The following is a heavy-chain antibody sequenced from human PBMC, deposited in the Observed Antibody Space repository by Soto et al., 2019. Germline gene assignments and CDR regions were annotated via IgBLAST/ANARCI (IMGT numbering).Heavy chain of an antibody. J-gene: IGHJ4*02. D-gene: IGHD3-10*01. CDR2: ISYDGSNQ. CDR1: GFTFSSYG. CDR3: AKDYGSAVDY. Sequence: GGSLRLCCAASGFTFSSYGMHWVRQAPGKGLEWVAFISYDGSNQYYADSVKGRFTISRDNSKNTLYLQMNSLRAEDTAVYYCAKDYGSAVDYWGQGTLVTVSS. V-gene: IGHV3-30*18.